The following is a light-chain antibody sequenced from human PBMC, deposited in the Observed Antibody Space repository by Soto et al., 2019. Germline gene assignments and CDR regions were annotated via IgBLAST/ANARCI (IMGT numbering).Light chain of an antibody. Sequence: DIQMTQSPSSLSASVGDRVTITCRASQSISNYLNWYQQKPGKAPKLLICGASSLQSGVPSRFSGSGSGTDFTLTISSLQPEDFATYYCEQSYSTRWTFGQGTKVEIK. CDR3: EQSYSTRWT. V-gene: IGKV1-39*01. J-gene: IGKJ1*01. CDR1: QSISNY. CDR2: GAS.